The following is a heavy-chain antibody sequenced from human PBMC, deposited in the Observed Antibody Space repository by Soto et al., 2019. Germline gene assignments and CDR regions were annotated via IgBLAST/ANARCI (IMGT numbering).Heavy chain of an antibody. CDR1: GYTFTRYD. D-gene: IGHD2-2*01. Sequence: GASVKVSCEASGYTFTRYDINWVRQATGQGLEWMGWMNPNSGNTGYAQKFQGRVTMTRNTSISTAYMELSSMRSEDTAVYYCAREGEAYCSSTSCPGPGSYCYYMSFRAQRTTVIVSS. CDR3: AREGEAYCSSTSCPGPGSYCYYMSF. V-gene: IGHV1-8*01. J-gene: IGHJ6*03. CDR2: MNPNSGNT.